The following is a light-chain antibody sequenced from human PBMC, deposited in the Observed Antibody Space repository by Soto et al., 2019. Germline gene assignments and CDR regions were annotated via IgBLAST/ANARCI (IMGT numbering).Light chain of an antibody. CDR3: QQYNSYWWT. CDR1: ESINSW. Sequence: DIQMTQSPSTLSASVGDRVTITCRASESINSWLAWYQQKPGKAPKLLIYDVSSLESGVPSRFSGSGSGTEFTLTISSLQPDDFATYYCQQYNSYWWTFGQGTKVEIK. V-gene: IGKV1-5*01. J-gene: IGKJ1*01. CDR2: DVS.